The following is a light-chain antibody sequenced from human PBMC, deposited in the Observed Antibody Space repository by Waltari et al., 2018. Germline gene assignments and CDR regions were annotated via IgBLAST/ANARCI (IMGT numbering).Light chain of an antibody. V-gene: IGLV1-40*01. CDR3: QSFDNSLRRSVI. J-gene: IGLJ2*01. Sequence: QSVLTQPPSVSGAPGQRVTISCTGSSCNIGAGFDVHWYQQLPGAAPKLLIYGDTNRPSGVPDRFSGSKSGTSASLAITGLQAEDEADYYCQSFDNSLRRSVIFGGGTKLTVL. CDR1: SCNIGAGFD. CDR2: GDT.